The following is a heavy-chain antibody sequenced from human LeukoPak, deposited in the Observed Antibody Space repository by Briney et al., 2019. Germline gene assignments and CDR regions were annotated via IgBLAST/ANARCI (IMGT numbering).Heavy chain of an antibody. Sequence: SETLSLTCTVSGGSVSSDNSYWNWIRQPAGKGLEWIGRIYADGSSTYNPSLKSRVTISVGTSKNQFSLRLTSMTAADTAVYYCARGYYYRRWGQGTLVTVSS. CDR2: IYADGSS. D-gene: IGHD3-10*01. J-gene: IGHJ4*02. CDR3: ARGYYYRR. V-gene: IGHV4-61*02. CDR1: GGSVSSDNSY.